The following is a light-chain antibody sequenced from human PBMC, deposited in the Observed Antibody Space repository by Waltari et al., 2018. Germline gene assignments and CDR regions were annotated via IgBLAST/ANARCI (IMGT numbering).Light chain of an antibody. CDR3: FSYRRSSTWV. J-gene: IGLJ3*02. Sequence: QSALTQPASVSGSPGQSITISCTGTSSDVGGYDYVSWYQQHPGKAPKLLIYDVTKRPSGVSIRFSGSKSANTASLTISGLQAEDEADYYCFSYRRSSTWVFGEGTKLTVL. CDR2: DVT. CDR1: SSDVGGYDY. V-gene: IGLV2-14*03.